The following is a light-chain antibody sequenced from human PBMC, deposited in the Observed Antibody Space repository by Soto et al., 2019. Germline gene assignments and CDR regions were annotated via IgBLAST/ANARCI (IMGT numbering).Light chain of an antibody. V-gene: IGKV3-20*01. J-gene: IGKJ1*01. CDR2: DAS. CDR3: QQYGSSPRT. Sequence: EIVFTQSPGTGSLSPGERATLSCRASQSLSSSQLAWYQQKPGQAPRLLIHDASSRATGISDRFTGSGSGTDFTLTITTLEPEDFAVYYCQQYGSSPRTFGLGTKVDIK. CDR1: QSLSSSQ.